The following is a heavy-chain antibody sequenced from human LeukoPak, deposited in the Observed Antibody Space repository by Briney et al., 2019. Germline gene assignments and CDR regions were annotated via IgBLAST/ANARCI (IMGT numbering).Heavy chain of an antibody. V-gene: IGHV3-7*01. J-gene: IGHJ4*02. CDR2: IKEDGSET. Sequence: GGSLRLSCEASGFGFSSYWMTWVRQAPGKGLEWVANIKEDGSETRYVDSVKGRFTVSRDNAKNSVYLEMNSLRVEDTAIYYCGMDRVIITDWGQGAQVTVSS. D-gene: IGHD3-22*01. CDR1: GFGFSSYW. CDR3: GMDRVIITD.